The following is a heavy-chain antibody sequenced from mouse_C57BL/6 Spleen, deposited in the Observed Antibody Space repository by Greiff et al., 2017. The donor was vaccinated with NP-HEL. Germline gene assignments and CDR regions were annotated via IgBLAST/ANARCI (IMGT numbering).Heavy chain of an antibody. J-gene: IGHJ3*01. V-gene: IGHV5-6*02. CDR3: ARRTGTVFAY. CDR2: ISSGGSYT. CDR1: GFTFSSYG. Sequence: EVMLVESGGDLVKPGGSLKLSCAASGFTFSSYGMSWVRQTPDKRLEWVATISSGGSYTYYPDSVKGRFTISRDNAKNNLYLQMSSLKSEDTAMYYGARRTGTVFAYWGQGTLVTVSA. D-gene: IGHD4-1*01.